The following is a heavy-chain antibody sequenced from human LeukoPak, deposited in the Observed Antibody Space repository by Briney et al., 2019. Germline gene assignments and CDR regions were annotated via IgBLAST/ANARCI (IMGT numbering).Heavy chain of an antibody. CDR1: GGTFSSYA. J-gene: IGHJ5*02. V-gene: IGHV7-4-1*02. D-gene: IGHD1-26*01. CDR2: INTNTGNP. CDR3: ARVSGEWELPRGWFDP. Sequence: ASVKVSCKASGGTFSSYAISWVRQAPGQGLEWMGWINTNTGNPTYAQGFTGRFVFSLDTSVSTAYLQISSLKAEDTAVYYCARVSGEWELPRGWFDPWGQGTLVTVSS.